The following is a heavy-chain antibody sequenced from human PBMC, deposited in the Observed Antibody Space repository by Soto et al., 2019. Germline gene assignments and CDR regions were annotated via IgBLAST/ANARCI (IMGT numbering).Heavy chain of an antibody. CDR3: ARDSTTVTTGAFDI. V-gene: IGHV1-2*04. CDR1: GYTFTGYY. J-gene: IGHJ3*02. D-gene: IGHD4-17*01. CDR2: INPNSGGT. Sequence: QVQLVQSGAEVKKPGASVKVSCKASGYTFTGYYMHWVRQAPGQGLEWMGWINPNSGGTNYAQKFKGWVTMTRDTSISTAYMELSRLRSDDTAVYYCARDSTTVTTGAFDIWGQGTMVTVSS.